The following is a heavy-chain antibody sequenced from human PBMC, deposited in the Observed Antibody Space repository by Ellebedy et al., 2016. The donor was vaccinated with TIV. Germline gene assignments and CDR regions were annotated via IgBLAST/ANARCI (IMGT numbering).Heavy chain of an antibody. D-gene: IGHD4-17*01. CDR1: GFTFSSYA. Sequence: GESLKISCAASGFTFSSYAMHWVRQAPGKGLEWVAVISYDGSNKYYADSVKGRFTISRDNSKNTLYLQMNSLRAEDTAVYYCARLEFGDYEFVDWGQGTLVTVSS. V-gene: IGHV3-30*04. J-gene: IGHJ4*02. CDR2: ISYDGSNK. CDR3: ARLEFGDYEFVD.